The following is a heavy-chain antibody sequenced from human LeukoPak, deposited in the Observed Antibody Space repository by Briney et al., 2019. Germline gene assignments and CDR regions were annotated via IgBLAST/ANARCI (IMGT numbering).Heavy chain of an antibody. D-gene: IGHD6-13*01. V-gene: IGHV4-4*02. CDR1: GGSISSSNW. CDR3: ARGAIAAAGTDAFDI. Sequence: PSETLSLTCAVSGGSISSSNWWSWVRQPPGKGLEWIGEIYHSGSTNYNPSLKSRVTISVGKSKNQFSLKLSSVTAADTAVYYCARGAIAAAGTDAFDIWGQGTMVTVSS. CDR2: IYHSGST. J-gene: IGHJ3*02.